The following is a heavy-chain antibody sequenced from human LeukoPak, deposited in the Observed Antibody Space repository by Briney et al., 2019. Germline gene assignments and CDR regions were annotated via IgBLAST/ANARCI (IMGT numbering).Heavy chain of an antibody. D-gene: IGHD3-10*01. CDR1: GFTFSSYG. V-gene: IGHV3-30*03. Sequence: PGRSLRLSCAASGFTFSSYGMHWVRQAPGRGLEWVAVISYDGSNKYYADSVKGRFTISRDNSKNTLHLQMNSLRAEDTAVYYSAIIWFGELSHFDYWGQGTLVTVSS. CDR2: ISYDGSNK. J-gene: IGHJ4*02. CDR3: AIIWFGELSHFDY.